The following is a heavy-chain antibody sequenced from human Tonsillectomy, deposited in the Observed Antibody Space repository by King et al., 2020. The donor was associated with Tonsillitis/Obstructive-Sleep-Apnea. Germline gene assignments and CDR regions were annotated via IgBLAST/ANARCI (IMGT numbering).Heavy chain of an antibody. CDR1: GFTLNHYW. CDR3: ARDLSVVVAAICYDVHDI. Sequence: VQLVESGGGLVQPGGSLRLSCVASGFTLNHYWMTWVRQAPGKGLEWVANIKEDGSEKNYVDSVKGRFTVSRDNARNSLYLQMNSLRAEDTAVYYCARDLSVVVAAICYDVHDIWGQGTMVTVSP. CDR2: IKEDGSEK. V-gene: IGHV3-7*01. D-gene: IGHD2-21*02. J-gene: IGHJ3*02.